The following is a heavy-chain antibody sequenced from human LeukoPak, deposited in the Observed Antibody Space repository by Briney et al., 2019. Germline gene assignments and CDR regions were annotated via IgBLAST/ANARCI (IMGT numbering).Heavy chain of an antibody. CDR2: IKDDGSEK. Sequence: GGSLRLSCAASGFTFSIFWMSWARQAPGMGLEWVANIKDDGSEKYYVDSVTGRFTISRDNAKNSLYLQMNSPRAEDTAMYYCVRDGSRYSGRPGYWGQGTLVTVSS. CDR1: GFTFSIFW. J-gene: IGHJ4*02. V-gene: IGHV3-7*01. D-gene: IGHD1-26*01. CDR3: VRDGSRYSGRPGY.